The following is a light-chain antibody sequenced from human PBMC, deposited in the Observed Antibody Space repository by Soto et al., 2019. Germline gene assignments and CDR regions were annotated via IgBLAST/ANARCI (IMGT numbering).Light chain of an antibody. J-gene: IGLJ2*01. CDR2: RDS. Sequence: QSVLTQPPSASGTPGQRVTISCSGNSSNIGSNSVYWYQQFPGTAPKLLIYRDSQRPSGVPDRFSGSKSGTSASLAISGLRSEDEADYHCAAWDGSLRALLFGGGTKFTVL. CDR3: AAWDGSLRALL. V-gene: IGLV1-47*01. CDR1: SSNIGSNS.